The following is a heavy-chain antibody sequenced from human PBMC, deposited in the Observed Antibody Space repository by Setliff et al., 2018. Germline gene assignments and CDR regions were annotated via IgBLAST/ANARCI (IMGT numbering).Heavy chain of an antibody. CDR1: GFTLSGYG. J-gene: IGHJ3*02. Sequence: GGSLRLSCAASGFTLSGYGMHWVRQAPGKGLEWVAIISHEGSTKYYADSVKGRFAISRDNSKNTVYLQMNSLTAEDTAVYYCARGGGVYLAFDIWGQGTMVTVSS. CDR3: ARGGGVYLAFDI. V-gene: IGHV3-30*03. CDR2: ISHEGSTK. D-gene: IGHD6-6*01.